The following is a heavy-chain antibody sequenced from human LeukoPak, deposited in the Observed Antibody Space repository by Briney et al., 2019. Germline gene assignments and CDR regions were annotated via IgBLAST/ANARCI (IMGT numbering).Heavy chain of an antibody. CDR2: VIPIFGTA. V-gene: IGHV1-69*05. J-gene: IGHJ4*02. D-gene: IGHD3-3*01. Sequence: SVKVSCKASGGTFSSYAISWVRQAPGQGLEWVGGVIPIFGTANYAQKFQGRVTITTDESTSTAYMELSSLRSEDTAVYYCARDLSPALRRPEDWGQRTLVTVSS. CDR1: GGTFSSYA. CDR3: ARDLSPALRRPED.